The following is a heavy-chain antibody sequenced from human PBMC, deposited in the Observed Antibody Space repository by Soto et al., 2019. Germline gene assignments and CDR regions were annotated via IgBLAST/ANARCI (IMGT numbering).Heavy chain of an antibody. Sequence: VQLVESGGGVVQPGRSLRLSCAASGFTFSDYAMHWVRQAPGKGLEWVAVVSHDGRNTHYADSVKGRFTISRDSSKNTFSLEIPTLRAEDTPVFSFPKGGRQWLVTSDFNYWGQGALVTVSS. CDR2: VSHDGRNT. CDR3: PKGGRQWLVTSDFNY. CDR1: GFTFSDYA. V-gene: IGHV3-30*18. J-gene: IGHJ4*02. D-gene: IGHD6-19*01.